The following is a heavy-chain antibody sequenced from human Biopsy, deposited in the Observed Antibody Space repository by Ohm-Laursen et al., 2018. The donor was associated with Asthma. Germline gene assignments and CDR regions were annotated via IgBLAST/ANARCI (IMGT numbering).Heavy chain of an antibody. V-gene: IGHV4-34*01. CDR1: GLSSSPYY. Sequence: SDTLSLTCSMYGLSSSPYYWTWIHQTPGKGLEWIGESDHRGNTNTNATLKSRVTISKAKSANEFSLKMKSVTAADTAIYYCAGGPEWSGLDIWGQGTTVTVSS. CDR2: SDHRGNT. J-gene: IGHJ6*02. CDR3: AGGPEWSGLDI. D-gene: IGHD3-3*01.